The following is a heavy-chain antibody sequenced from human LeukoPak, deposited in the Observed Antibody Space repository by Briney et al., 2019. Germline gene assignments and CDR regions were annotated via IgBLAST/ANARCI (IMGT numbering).Heavy chain of an antibody. CDR1: GFTFSDHY. V-gene: IGHV3-72*01. D-gene: IGHD1-26*01. J-gene: IGHJ4*02. CDR2: TKNKANSYTT. CDR3: ARWDSGSCSD. Sequence: SGGSLRLSCAASGFTFSDHYMDWVRQAPGKGLEWVGRTKNKANSYTTEYAASVKGRFTISRDEPKNSLYLQMNSLKTEDTAVYYCARWDSGSCSDWGQGTLVTVSS.